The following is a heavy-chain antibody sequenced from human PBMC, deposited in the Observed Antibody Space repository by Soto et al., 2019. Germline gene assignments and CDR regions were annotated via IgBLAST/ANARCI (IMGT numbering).Heavy chain of an antibody. D-gene: IGHD2-15*01. CDR3: ARGPLYCSGGSCYSHSDY. CDR1: GFTFSSYS. CDR2: ISSSSSTI. Sequence: GGSLRLSCAASGFTFSSYSMNWVRQAPGKGLEWVSYISSSSSTIYYADSVKGRFTISRDNAKNSLYLQMNSLRDEDTAVYYCARGPLYCSGGSCYSHSDYWGQGTLVTVSS. J-gene: IGHJ4*02. V-gene: IGHV3-48*02.